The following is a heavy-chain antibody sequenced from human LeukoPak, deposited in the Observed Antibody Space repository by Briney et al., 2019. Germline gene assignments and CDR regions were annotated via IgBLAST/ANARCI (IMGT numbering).Heavy chain of an antibody. CDR3: AKDSFPSRAVAGTSDY. CDR1: GFTFSSYA. CDR2: ISGSGGST. V-gene: IGHV3-23*01. J-gene: IGHJ4*02. Sequence: PGGSLRLSCAASGFTFSSYAMSWVRQAPGKGLEWVSAISGSGGSTYYADSVKGRFTISRDNSKNTLYLQMNSLRAEDTAVYYCAKDSFPSRAVAGTSDYWGQGTLVTVSS. D-gene: IGHD6-19*01.